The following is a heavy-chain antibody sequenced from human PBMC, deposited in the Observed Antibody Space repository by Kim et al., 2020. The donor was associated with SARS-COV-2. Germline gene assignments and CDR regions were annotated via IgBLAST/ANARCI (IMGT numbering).Heavy chain of an antibody. V-gene: IGHV3-74*01. CDR3: IRDNIQPGDL. CDR1: GFAFSLYW. D-gene: IGHD3-16*01. CDR2: IDTDGSIT. Sequence: GGSLRLSCAASGFAFSLYWMHWVRQVPGQGLMWVSQIDTDGSITTYAEAVLGRFSISRDNAKNTLYLQMNSLRVEDTAIYYCIRDNIQPGDLWGQGVMVTVSS. J-gene: IGHJ4*02.